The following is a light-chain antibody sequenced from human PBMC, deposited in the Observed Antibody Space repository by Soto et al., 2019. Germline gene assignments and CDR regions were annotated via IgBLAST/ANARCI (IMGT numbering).Light chain of an antibody. Sequence: DIPMTQSPSSLSASVGDRVTVTCRASQSIDTYLNWYQQRPCQAPKLLIYVASTLQSGVPSRFSGSGSGTHFTLTISSLQPEDFATYYCQQNQDIPPTFGQGTRVERK. J-gene: IGKJ1*01. CDR3: QQNQDIPPT. CDR2: VAS. V-gene: IGKV1-39*01. CDR1: QSIDTY.